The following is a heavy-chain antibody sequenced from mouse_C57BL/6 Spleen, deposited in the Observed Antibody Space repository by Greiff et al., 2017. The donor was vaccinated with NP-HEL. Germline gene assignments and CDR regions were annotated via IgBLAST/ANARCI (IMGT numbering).Heavy chain of an antibody. CDR1: GYTFTSYW. Sequence: VQLQQPGAELVKPGASVKLSCKASGYTFTSYWMHWVKQRPGQGLEWIGMIHPNSGSTNYNEKFKSKATLTVDKSSSTAYMQLSSLTSEDSAVYYCARRGGNPLFAYWGQGTLVTVSA. D-gene: IGHD2-1*01. V-gene: IGHV1-64*01. CDR2: IHPNSGST. CDR3: ARRGGNPLFAY. J-gene: IGHJ3*01.